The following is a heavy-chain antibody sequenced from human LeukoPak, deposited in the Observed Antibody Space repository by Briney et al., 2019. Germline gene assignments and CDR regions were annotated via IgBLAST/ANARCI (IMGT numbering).Heavy chain of an antibody. D-gene: IGHD1-1*01. CDR3: AGDGTGVLPGDAFDI. Sequence: PGGSLTISCAASGFTFSTHSMKWVRPAPGKGLVWVFYINHDGNDIYYGESVKGRFTISRDNAKNSLYLQIHTLRAEDTAVYYCAGDGTGVLPGDAFDIWSQGTMVTVSS. V-gene: IGHV3-21*05. CDR1: GFTFSTHS. CDR2: INHDGNDI. J-gene: IGHJ3*02.